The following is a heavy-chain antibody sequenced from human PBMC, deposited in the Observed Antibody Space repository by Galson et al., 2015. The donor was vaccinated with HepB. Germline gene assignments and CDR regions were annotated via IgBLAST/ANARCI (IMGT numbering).Heavy chain of an antibody. D-gene: IGHD6-13*01. V-gene: IGHV4-59*01. CDR3: AGVRIAAAGPYYYGMDV. CDR1: GGSISSYY. CDR2: IYYSGST. Sequence: LSLTCTVSGGSISSYYWSWIRQPPGKGLEWIGYIYYSGSTNYNPSLKSRVTISVDTSKNQFSLKLSSVTAADTAVYYCAGVRIAAAGPYYYGMDVWGQGTTVTVSS. J-gene: IGHJ6*02.